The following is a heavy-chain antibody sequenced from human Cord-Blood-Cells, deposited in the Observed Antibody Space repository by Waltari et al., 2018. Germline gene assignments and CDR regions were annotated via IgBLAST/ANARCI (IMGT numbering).Heavy chain of an antibody. CDR3: ARIIAARISYYFDY. D-gene: IGHD6-6*01. Sequence: EVQLVESGGGLIQPGGSLRLSCAASGFTVSSNYMSCVRQAPGKGLEWVSVIYSGGSTYYADSVKGRFTISRDNSKNTLYLQMNSLRAEDTAVYYCARIIAARISYYFDYWGQGTLVTVSS. J-gene: IGHJ4*02. CDR2: IYSGGST. V-gene: IGHV3-53*01. CDR1: GFTVSSNY.